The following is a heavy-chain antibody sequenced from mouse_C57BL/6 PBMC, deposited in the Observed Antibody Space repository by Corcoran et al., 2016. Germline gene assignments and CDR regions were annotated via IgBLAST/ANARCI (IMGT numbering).Heavy chain of an antibody. CDR1: GYTFTVYY. D-gene: IGHD2-5*01. CDR3: ARYSRLYYFDY. Sequence: QVQLKQSGAELVRPGASVKLSCKASGYTFTVYYINWVKQRPGQGLEWIARSLPGSGKTYYNEKFKGKATLTAEKSSSTAYMQLSSLTSEDSAVYFCARYSRLYYFDYWGQGTTLTVSS. J-gene: IGHJ2*01. CDR2: SLPGSGKT. V-gene: IGHV1-76*01.